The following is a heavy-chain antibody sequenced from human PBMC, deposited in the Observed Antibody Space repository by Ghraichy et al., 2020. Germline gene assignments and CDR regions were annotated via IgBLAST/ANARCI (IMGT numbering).Heavy chain of an antibody. CDR1: GFTFSSYA. J-gene: IGHJ4*02. CDR2: ISGSGGST. D-gene: IGHD1-26*01. Sequence: GGSLRLSCAASGFTFSSYAMSWVRQAPGKGLEWVSGISGSGGSTYYADSVRGRFTISRDNSKNTLYLQMNSLRAEDTAVYYCASPDSGISFQRRFDYWGQGTLVTVSS. V-gene: IGHV3-23*01. CDR3: ASPDSGISFQRRFDY.